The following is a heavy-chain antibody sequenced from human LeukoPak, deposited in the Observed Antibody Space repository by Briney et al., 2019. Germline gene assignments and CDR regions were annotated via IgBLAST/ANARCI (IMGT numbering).Heavy chain of an antibody. CDR3: AISGLAQPVGLWDY. Sequence: SVKVSCKASGGTFSSYAISWVRQAPGQGLEWMGRIIPLFGTANYAQKFQGRVTITTDESTSTAYMELSSLRSEDTAVYYCAISGLAQPVGLWDYWGQGTLVTVSS. J-gene: IGHJ4*02. CDR1: GGTFSSYA. V-gene: IGHV1-69*05. D-gene: IGHD3/OR15-3a*01. CDR2: IIPLFGTA.